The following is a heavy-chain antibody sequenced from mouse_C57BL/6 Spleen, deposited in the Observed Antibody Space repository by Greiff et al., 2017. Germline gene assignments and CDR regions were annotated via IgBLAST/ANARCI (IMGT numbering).Heavy chain of an antibody. CDR3: ARSGDGYYDYFDY. J-gene: IGHJ2*01. Sequence: QVQLQQPGAELVKPGASVKLSCKASGYTFTSYWMHWVKQRPGRGLEWIGRIAPNSGGTKYNEKFKSKATLTVDKPSSTAYMQLSSLTSEDSAVYYCARSGDGYYDYFDYWGQGTTLTVSS. V-gene: IGHV1-72*01. CDR2: IAPNSGGT. CDR1: GYTFTSYW. D-gene: IGHD2-3*01.